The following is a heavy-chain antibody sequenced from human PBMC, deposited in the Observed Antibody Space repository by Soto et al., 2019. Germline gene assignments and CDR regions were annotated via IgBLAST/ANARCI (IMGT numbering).Heavy chain of an antibody. CDR3: TTDSSYSSRWYETRCDY. CDR2: IKSKTDGGPT. D-gene: IGHD6-19*01. J-gene: IGHJ4*02. Sequence: PGGSLRLSCAASRFTFSNAWMSWVRQATGRRLEWVGRIKSKTDGGPTDYAAPVKGRLTISRDDSKNTLYLQRNSLKTEDTAVYYCTTDSSYSSRWYETRCDYWGQGTLPPVAS. CDR1: RFTFSNAW. V-gene: IGHV3-15*01.